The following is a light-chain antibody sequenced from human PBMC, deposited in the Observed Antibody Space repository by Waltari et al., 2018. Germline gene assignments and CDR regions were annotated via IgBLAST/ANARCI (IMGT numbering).Light chain of an antibody. CDR3: QSADSSGSVV. J-gene: IGLJ2*01. V-gene: IGLV3-25*03. CDR2: KDT. Sequence: SFELPQPPSLSVSPGQTDRITCSGDALSTQYAHWHQQRPGLAHVLVIYKDTERPAGIPERFSGSSSGTTVTLTISRVQAEDEADYYCQSADSSGSVVFGGGTKLTVL. CDR1: ALSTQY.